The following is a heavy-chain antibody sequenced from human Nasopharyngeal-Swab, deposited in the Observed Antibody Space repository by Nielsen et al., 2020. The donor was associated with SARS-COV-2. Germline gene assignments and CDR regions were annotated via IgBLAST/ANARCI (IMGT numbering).Heavy chain of an antibody. CDR1: GGSISSGTYS. Sequence: SETLSLTCAVSGGSISSGTYSWSWIRQPPGKGLEWIGNIYYSGSTYYSPSLKSRVTISVDMSKNQFSLKLSSVTAADTAVYYCARDSGYYEVGYYYYYMDVWGKGTTVTVSS. CDR3: ARDSGYYEVGYYYYYMDV. D-gene: IGHD3-3*01. V-gene: IGHV4-30-2*01. J-gene: IGHJ6*03. CDR2: IYYSGST.